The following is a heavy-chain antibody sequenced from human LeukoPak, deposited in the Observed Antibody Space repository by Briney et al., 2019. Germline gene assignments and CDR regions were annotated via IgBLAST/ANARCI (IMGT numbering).Heavy chain of an antibody. CDR2: IFYSGTT. CDR1: GGSISSHF. V-gene: IGHV4-59*08. Sequence: PSETLSLTCTVSGGSISSHFWSWIRQPPGKGLEWIGYIFYSGTTKYNPSLRSRVTISADTSKNQFSLKLSSVTAADTAVYYCASCVRGGGRFNYYMDVWGKGTTVSVSS. D-gene: IGHD2-15*01. J-gene: IGHJ6*03. CDR3: ASCVRGGGRFNYYMDV.